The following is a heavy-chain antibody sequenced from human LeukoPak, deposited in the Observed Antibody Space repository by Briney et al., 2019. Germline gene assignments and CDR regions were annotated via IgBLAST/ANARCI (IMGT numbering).Heavy chain of an antibody. V-gene: IGHV3-21*01. Sequence: PGGSLRLSCAASGFTFSSYSMNWVRQAPGKGLEWVSSISSSSSYKYYADSVKGRFTISRDNAKNSLYLQMNSLRAEDTAVYYCARGTSGYDWNFDYWGQGTLVTVSS. CDR1: GFTFSSYS. D-gene: IGHD5-12*01. CDR3: ARGTSGYDWNFDY. J-gene: IGHJ4*02. CDR2: ISSSSSYK.